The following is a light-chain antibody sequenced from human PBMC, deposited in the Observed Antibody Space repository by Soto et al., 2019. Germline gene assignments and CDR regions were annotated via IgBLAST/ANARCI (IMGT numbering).Light chain of an antibody. Sequence: ETVMTQSPDTLSVSPGERATLSSRASQSVGSNLAWYQQKPGQAPRLLIYGASTRATGFPARFSGSGSGTEISLTISSLQSEDFAVYYCQQNNEWPLTFGQGTKVEIK. CDR1: QSVGSN. V-gene: IGKV3-15*01. J-gene: IGKJ1*01. CDR3: QQNNEWPLT. CDR2: GAS.